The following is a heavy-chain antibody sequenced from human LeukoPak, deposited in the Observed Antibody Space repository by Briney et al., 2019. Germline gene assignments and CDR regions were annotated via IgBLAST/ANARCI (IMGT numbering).Heavy chain of an antibody. J-gene: IGHJ4*02. CDR3: ARRFSAAAGIGY. D-gene: IGHD6-13*01. V-gene: IGHV4-39*01. Sequence: SETLSLTCTVSGGSLSSRSYYWGWIPQPPGRGLEWIGSIYYSGSTYFNPSLKSRVTISVDTSKNQFSLKLSSVSAADTAVYYCARRFSAAAGIGYWGQGTLVTVSS. CDR1: GGSLSSRSYY. CDR2: IYYSGST.